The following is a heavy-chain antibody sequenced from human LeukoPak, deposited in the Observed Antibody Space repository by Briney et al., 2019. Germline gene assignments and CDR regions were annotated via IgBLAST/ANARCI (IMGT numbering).Heavy chain of an antibody. D-gene: IGHD2-21*01. CDR3: ARNRPSVVSYCGGDCYSPFDY. Sequence: GASVKVSCKASGGTFSIYAISWVRQAPGQGLEWMGGIIPIFGTANYAQKFQGRVTITADESTSTAYMELSSLRSEDTAVYYCARNRPSVVSYCGGDCYSPFDYWGQGTLVTVSS. CDR2: IIPIFGTA. CDR1: GGTFSIYA. V-gene: IGHV1-69*13. J-gene: IGHJ4*02.